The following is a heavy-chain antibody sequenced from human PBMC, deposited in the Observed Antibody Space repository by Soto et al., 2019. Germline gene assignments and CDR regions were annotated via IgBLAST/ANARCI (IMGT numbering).Heavy chain of an antibody. J-gene: IGHJ4*02. CDR3: AQTPPIYSSSWYVDY. V-gene: IGHV3-23*01. CDR1: GFTFSSYA. D-gene: IGHD6-13*01. CDR2: ISGSGST. Sequence: EVQLLESGGGLVQPGGSLRLSCAASGFTFSSYAMSWVRQAPGKGLEWVSAISGSGSTYYADSVKGRFTISRDNSKNTLYLQMNSLKAEDTAVYYCAQTPPIYSSSWYVDYWGQGTLVTVSS.